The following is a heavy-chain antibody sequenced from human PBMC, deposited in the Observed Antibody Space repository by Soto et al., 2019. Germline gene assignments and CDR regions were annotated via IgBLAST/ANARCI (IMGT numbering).Heavy chain of an antibody. CDR2: ISSSSSYI. J-gene: IGHJ5*02. D-gene: IGHD5-18*01. CDR3: ARDQRTAAMVTWFDP. Sequence: EVPLVESGGGLVKPGGSLRLSCAASGFTFSSYSMNWVRQAPGKGLEWVSSISSSSSYIYYADSVKGRFTISRDNAKNSLYLQMNSLRAEDTAVYYCARDQRTAAMVTWFDPWGQGTLVTVSS. V-gene: IGHV3-21*01. CDR1: GFTFSSYS.